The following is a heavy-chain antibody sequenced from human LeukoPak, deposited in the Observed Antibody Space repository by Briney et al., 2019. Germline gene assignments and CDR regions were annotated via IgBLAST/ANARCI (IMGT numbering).Heavy chain of an antibody. CDR3: ARDFSGSGRAPGRPSDY. D-gene: IGHD3-10*01. CDR1: GFTVSSNY. V-gene: IGHV3-53*01. CDR2: IYSGGST. J-gene: IGHJ4*02. Sequence: PGGSLRLSCAASGFTVSSNYMSWVRQAPGKGLEWVSVIYSGGSTYYADSVKGRFTISRDNSKNTLYLQMNSLRAEDTAVYYCARDFSGSGRAPGRPSDYWGQGTLVTVSS.